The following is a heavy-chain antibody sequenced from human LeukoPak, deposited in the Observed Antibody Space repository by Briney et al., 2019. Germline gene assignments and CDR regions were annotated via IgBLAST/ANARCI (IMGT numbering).Heavy chain of an antibody. J-gene: IGHJ4*02. CDR1: GFTFSSHA. V-gene: IGHV3-30*04. D-gene: IGHD3-22*01. Sequence: GGSLRLSCAASGFTFSSHAMHWVRQAPGKGLEWVAAISYDGSDKYYTDSVKGRFTISRVNSENTLYLQMNSLRAEDTAIYYCAKVKEDRYYNSRGFYLDYWGQGTLVTVSS. CDR3: AKVKEDRYYNSRGFYLDY. CDR2: ISYDGSDK.